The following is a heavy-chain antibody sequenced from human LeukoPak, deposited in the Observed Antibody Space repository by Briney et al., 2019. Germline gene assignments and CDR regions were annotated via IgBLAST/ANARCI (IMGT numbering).Heavy chain of an antibody. CDR3: ARQNDFRLDY. CDR2: IYPGDSDT. CDR1: GYTFSSYW. V-gene: IGHV5-51*01. D-gene: IGHD3-3*01. Sequence: GESLKISCKGSGYTFSSYWIGWVRQMPGKGLEWMGIIYPGDSDTRFSPSLQGQVTISVDTSIGTAYLQWSSLKASDTAIYYCARQNDFRLDYWGQGTLVTVSS. J-gene: IGHJ4*02.